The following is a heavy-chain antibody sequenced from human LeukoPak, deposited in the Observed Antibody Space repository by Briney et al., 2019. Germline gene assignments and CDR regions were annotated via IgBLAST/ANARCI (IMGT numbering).Heavy chain of an antibody. Sequence: GGSLRLSCAASGFTVSSNYMSWVRQASGKGLEWVGRIRSKANSYATAYAASVKGRFTISRDDSKSIAYLQMNSLKTEDTAVYYCTRVVQQHYYYYYMDVWGKGTTVTVSS. J-gene: IGHJ6*03. CDR2: IRSKANSYAT. V-gene: IGHV3-73*01. D-gene: IGHD6-13*01. CDR1: GFTVSSNY. CDR3: TRVVQQHYYYYYMDV.